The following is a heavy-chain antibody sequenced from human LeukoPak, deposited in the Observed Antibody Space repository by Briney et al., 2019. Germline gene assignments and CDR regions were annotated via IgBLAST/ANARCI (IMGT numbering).Heavy chain of an antibody. CDR2: ISGSAGST. CDR1: GFTFSSYA. Sequence: GGSLRLSCAASGFTFSSYAMSWVRQAPGKGLEWVSAISGSAGSTYYADSVKGRFTISRDNSKNTLYLQMNSLRAEDTAVYYCAKGGVYSSSWIGYWGQGTLVTVSS. J-gene: IGHJ4*02. CDR3: AKGGVYSSSWIGY. V-gene: IGHV3-23*01. D-gene: IGHD6-13*01.